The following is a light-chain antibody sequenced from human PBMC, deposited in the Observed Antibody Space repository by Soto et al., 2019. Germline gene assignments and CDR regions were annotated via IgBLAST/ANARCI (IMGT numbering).Light chain of an antibody. CDR2: NAY. J-gene: IGKJ3*01. CDR1: QAISNG. V-gene: IGKV1-27*01. CDR3: LHDYAPPLT. Sequence: DVQVAQSPPSLSAPVGDRVTITCRASQAISNGLSWYQHKPGQAPALLIFNAYNLKSGAPRRFSGSTSGTHFTFTISALQPEDDATYYCLHDYAPPLTFGRGTKVNI.